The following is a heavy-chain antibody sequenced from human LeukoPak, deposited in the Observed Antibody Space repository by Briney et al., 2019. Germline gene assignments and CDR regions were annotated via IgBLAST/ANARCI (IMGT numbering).Heavy chain of an antibody. J-gene: IGHJ6*02. D-gene: IGHD4-17*01. CDR3: AREDPQTTVPEGMDV. CDR2: INHSGST. CDR1: GGSFSGYY. V-gene: IGHV4-34*01. Sequence: EASETLSLTCAVYGGSFSGYYWSWIRQPPGKGLEWIEEINHSGSTNYNPSLKSRVTISVDTSRNQFSLRLSSVTAADTAVYYCAREDPQTTVPEGMDVWGHGTTVIVSS.